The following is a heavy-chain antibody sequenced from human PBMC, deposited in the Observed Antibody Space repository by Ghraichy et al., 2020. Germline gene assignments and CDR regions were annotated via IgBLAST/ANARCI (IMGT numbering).Heavy chain of an antibody. V-gene: IGHV6-1*01. J-gene: IGHJ4*02. CDR3: ARAVGKTVTSPFDY. Sequence: SCAISGDSVSSNSAAWNWIRQSPSRGLEWLGRTYYRSKWYNDYAVSVKSRITINPDTSKNQFSLQLNSVTPEDTAVYYCARAVGKTVTSPFDYWGQGPWSPSPQ. CDR1: GDSVSSNSAA. CDR2: TYYRSKWYN. D-gene: IGHD4-17*01.